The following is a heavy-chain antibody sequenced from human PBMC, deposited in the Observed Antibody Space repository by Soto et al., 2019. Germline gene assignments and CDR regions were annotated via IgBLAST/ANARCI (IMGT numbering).Heavy chain of an antibody. CDR2: INSDGSRI. Sequence: EVQLVESGGGLVQPGGSLRLSCAASGFTFSSQWMYWVRQSPGKGPVWVSYINSDGSRIAYADSVKGRFTISRDNAKNTLYLQMNRLRVEDTAVYYCVREIRWGRGTLVTVSS. V-gene: IGHV3-74*03. J-gene: IGHJ4*02. CDR1: GFTFSSQW. CDR3: VREIR.